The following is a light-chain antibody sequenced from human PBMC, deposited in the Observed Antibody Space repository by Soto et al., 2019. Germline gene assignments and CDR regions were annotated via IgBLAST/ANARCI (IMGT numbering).Light chain of an antibody. CDR2: GAS. CDR3: QQYNNWPPKT. CDR1: PSVTNY. J-gene: IGKJ1*01. Sequence: EIVMTQSPATLSVSPGERATLSCRASPSVTNYLAWYQQTPGQAPRLLIYGASTRATGIPARFSGSGSGTEFTLTISSLQSEDFAVYYCQQYNNWPPKTFGQGNKVDIK. V-gene: IGKV3-15*01.